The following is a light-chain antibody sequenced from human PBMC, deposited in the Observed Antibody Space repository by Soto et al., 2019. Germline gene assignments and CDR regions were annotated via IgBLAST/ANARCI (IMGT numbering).Light chain of an antibody. CDR2: AAS. V-gene: IGKV1-39*01. J-gene: IGKJ1*01. CDR1: QSISNH. Sequence: DIHMTQSPSSLSASVGDRVIITCRASQSISNHLNWYQQKPGKAPKLLIFAASSLQSGVPSRFSGSRSGPDFTLTISSLQPEDFATYYCQQSYSSPPTFGQGTKVDIK. CDR3: QQSYSSPPT.